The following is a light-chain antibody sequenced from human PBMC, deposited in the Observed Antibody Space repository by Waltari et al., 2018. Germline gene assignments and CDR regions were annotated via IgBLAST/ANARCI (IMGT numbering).Light chain of an antibody. CDR3: QQYKSYSWT. CDR1: QSISSR. J-gene: IGKJ1*01. Sequence: DIQITQSPSTLSASVGDRVTITCRASQSISSRLAWYQQKPEKAPNLLIYRASSLESGVPSRVSGSGSGTGFTITISRMQPDDFATYDCQQYKSYSWTCGQGTKVEIK. V-gene: IGKV1-5*03. CDR2: RAS.